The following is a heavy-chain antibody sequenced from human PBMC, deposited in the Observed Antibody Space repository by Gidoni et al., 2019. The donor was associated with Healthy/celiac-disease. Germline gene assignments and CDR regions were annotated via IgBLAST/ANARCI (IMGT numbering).Heavy chain of an antibody. CDR1: GFTFSSYS. CDR3: ARGGAGYYDSSGYYPTYYYYGMDV. V-gene: IGHV3-48*02. D-gene: IGHD3-22*01. J-gene: IGHJ6*02. CDR2: ISSSSSTI. Sequence: EVQLVESGGGLVQPGGSLRLSCAASGFTFSSYSLNWVRQAPGKGLEWVSYISSSSSTIYYADSVKGRFTIARDNAKNSLYLQMNSLRDEDTAVYYCARGGAGYYDSSGYYPTYYYYGMDVWGQGTTVTVSS.